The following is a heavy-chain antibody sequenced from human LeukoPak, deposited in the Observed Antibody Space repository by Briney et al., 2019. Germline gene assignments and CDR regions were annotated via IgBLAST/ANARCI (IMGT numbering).Heavy chain of an antibody. CDR3: AATTGSSKIDY. CDR2: IYYSGST. Sequence: SETLSLTCTVSGGSISSYYWSWIRQPPGKGLEWIGYIYYSGSTNYNPSLKSRVTISVDTSKNQFSLKLSSVTAADTAVYYCAATTGSSKIDYWGQGALVTVSS. J-gene: IGHJ4*02. D-gene: IGHD6-6*01. V-gene: IGHV4-59*01. CDR1: GGSISSYY.